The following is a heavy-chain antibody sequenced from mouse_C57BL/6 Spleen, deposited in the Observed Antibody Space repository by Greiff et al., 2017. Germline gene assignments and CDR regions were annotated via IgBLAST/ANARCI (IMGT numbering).Heavy chain of an antibody. CDR3: ASYLGDY. V-gene: IGHV7-3*01. CDR1: GFTFTDYY. Sequence: EVQVVESGGGLAQPGGSLSLSCAASGFTFTDYYMSWVRQPPGKALEWLGFIRNKANGYTTEYSASVKGRFTISRENSQSILYLQMNALRAEDSATYYCASYLGDYWGQGTSVTVSS. CDR2: IRNKANGYTT. J-gene: IGHJ4*01.